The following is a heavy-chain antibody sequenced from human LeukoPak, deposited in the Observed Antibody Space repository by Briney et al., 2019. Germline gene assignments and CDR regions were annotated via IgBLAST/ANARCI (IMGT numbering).Heavy chain of an antibody. V-gene: IGHV3-48*03. D-gene: IGHD6-13*01. CDR1: RFTFSNYD. J-gene: IGHJ3*02. CDR2: ISGSGNTI. CDR3: AKDHGGIAI. Sequence: GGSLRLSCAASRFTFSNYDMNWVRQAPGRGLEWVSYISGSGNTIYYADSVKGRFTISRDNSKNTLYLQMNSLRAEDTAVYYCAKDHGGIAIWGQGTMVTVSS.